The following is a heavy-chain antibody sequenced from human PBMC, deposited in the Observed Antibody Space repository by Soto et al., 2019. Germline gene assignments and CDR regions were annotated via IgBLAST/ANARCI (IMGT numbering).Heavy chain of an antibody. J-gene: IGHJ5*02. D-gene: IGHD2-21*01. Sequence: QVQLVQSGAEVKKPRASVKVSCKASGYTFTSYDINWVRQATGQGLEWMGWMNPNSGNTGYAQKFQGRVTMTRNTSISTAYMELSSLRSEDTAVYYCARGRSRRLFNWFDPWGQGTLVTVSS. CDR1: GYTFTSYD. CDR2: MNPNSGNT. V-gene: IGHV1-8*01. CDR3: ARGRSRRLFNWFDP.